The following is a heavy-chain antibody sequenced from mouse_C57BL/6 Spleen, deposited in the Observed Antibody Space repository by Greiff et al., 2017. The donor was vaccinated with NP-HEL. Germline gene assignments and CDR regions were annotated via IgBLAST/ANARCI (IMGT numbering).Heavy chain of an antibody. V-gene: IGHV1-64*01. J-gene: IGHJ3*01. CDR3: ARGEGNYGWFAY. Sequence: QVQLKQPGAELVKPGASVKLSCKASGYTFTSYWMHWVKQRPGQGLEWIGMIHPNSGSTNYNEKFKSKAILTVDKSSSTAYMQLSSLTSEDSAVYYCARGEGNYGWFAYWGQGTLVTVSA. CDR2: IHPNSGST. CDR1: GYTFTSYW. D-gene: IGHD2-1*01.